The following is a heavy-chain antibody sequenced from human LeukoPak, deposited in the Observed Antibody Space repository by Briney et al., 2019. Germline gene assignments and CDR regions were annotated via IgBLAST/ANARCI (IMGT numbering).Heavy chain of an antibody. CDR3: ARASFWESPINWFAP. CDR1: GYTFTGYY. Sequence: GASVKVSCKASGYTFTGYYMHWVRQAPGQGLEWMGWINPNSGGTNYAQKFQGRVTMTRDRSISTAYMELSGLTSDDTAVYYCARASFWESPINWFAPWGQGTLVTVSS. CDR2: INPNSGGT. V-gene: IGHV1-2*02. D-gene: IGHD3-16*01. J-gene: IGHJ5*02.